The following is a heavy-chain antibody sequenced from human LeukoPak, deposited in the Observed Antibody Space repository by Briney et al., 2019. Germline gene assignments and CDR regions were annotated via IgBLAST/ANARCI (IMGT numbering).Heavy chain of an antibody. CDR2: ISGGGSTI. J-gene: IGHJ4*02. CDR3: ARDLTGGNDY. V-gene: IGHV3-48*02. CDR1: GFTFSSYS. D-gene: IGHD1-20*01. Sequence: PGGSLRLSCVASGFTFSSYSMSWVRRTPGKGLEWVSYISGGGSTIYYADSVKGRFTISRDNAKSSLYLLMNSLRDEDRAVYYCARDLTGGNDYWGQGTLVTVSS.